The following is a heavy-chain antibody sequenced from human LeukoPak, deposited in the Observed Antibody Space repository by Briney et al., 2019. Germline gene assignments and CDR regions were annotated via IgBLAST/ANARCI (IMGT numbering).Heavy chain of an antibody. D-gene: IGHD2-15*01. CDR3: ARMYCSGGSCYHPDRVDY. V-gene: IGHV3-21*01. CDR1: GFTFSSYT. J-gene: IGHJ4*02. Sequence: GGSLRLSCAASGFTFSSYTMNWVRQAPGKGLEWVSSISSSSSYIYCADSVKGRFTISRDNAKNSLYLQMNSLRAEDTAVYYCARMYCSGGSCYHPDRVDYWGQGTLVTVSS. CDR2: ISSSSSYI.